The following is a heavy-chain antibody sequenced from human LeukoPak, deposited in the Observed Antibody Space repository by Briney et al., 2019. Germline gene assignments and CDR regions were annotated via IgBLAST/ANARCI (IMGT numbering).Heavy chain of an antibody. CDR3: ARWRENDYS. CDR1: GFTFSSYE. Sequence: PGGSLRLSCAASGFTFSSYEMNWVRQAPGRGLEWVSYISSSGSTIYYADSVKGRFTISRDNAKNSLYLQMNSLRAEDTAVYYCARWRENDYSWGQGTLVTVSS. J-gene: IGHJ4*02. CDR2: ISSSGSTI. D-gene: IGHD2-21*02. V-gene: IGHV3-48*03.